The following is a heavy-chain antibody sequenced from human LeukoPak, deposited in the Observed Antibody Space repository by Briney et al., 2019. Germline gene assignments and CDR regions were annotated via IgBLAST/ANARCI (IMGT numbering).Heavy chain of an antibody. V-gene: IGHV4-39*07. J-gene: IGHJ4*02. CDR2: IYYSGST. Sequence: PSETLSLTCTVSGGSISSSSYYWGWIRQPPGKGLEWIGSIYYSGSTYYNPSLKSRVTISVDTSKNQFSLKLSSVTAADTAVYYCAREPGWAAAPDYWGQGTLVTVSS. CDR1: GGSISSSSYY. CDR3: AREPGWAAAPDY. D-gene: IGHD6-13*01.